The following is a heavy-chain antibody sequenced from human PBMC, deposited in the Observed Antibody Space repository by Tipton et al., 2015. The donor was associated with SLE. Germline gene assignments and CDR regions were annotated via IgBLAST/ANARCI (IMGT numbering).Heavy chain of an antibody. CDR2: IYTGGNT. CDR3: VVCSPSSCSYFDY. J-gene: IGHJ4*02. CDR1: GGSINTYY. V-gene: IGHV4-4*07. D-gene: IGHD2-2*01. Sequence: TLSLTCTVSGGSINTYYWALVRQPAGKGLEWIGRIYTGGNTKYKPSLESRVSLSVDTSRGQFFLEVRSITAADTAVYYCVVCSPSSCSYFDYWGQGRLVTVSS.